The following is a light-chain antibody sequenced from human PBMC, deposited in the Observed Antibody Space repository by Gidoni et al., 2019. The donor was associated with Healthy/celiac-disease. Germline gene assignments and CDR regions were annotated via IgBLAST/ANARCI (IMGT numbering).Light chain of an antibody. Sequence: QAVVTQEPSLTVSQGGTVTLTCGSSTGAVTSGHYPYWFQQKPGQAPRTLIYATSNKHSWTPARFSGSLLGGKAALTLSGAQPEDEAEYYCLLSYRGAWVFGGGTKLTVL. CDR2: ATS. CDR1: TGAVTSGHY. CDR3: LLSYRGAWV. J-gene: IGLJ3*02. V-gene: IGLV7-46*01.